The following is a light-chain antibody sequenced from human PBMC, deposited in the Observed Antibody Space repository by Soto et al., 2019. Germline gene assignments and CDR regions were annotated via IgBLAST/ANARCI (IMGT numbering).Light chain of an antibody. V-gene: IGKV3D-20*02. CDR2: GAS. CDR3: QQRSDWPWT. CDR1: QSVTSIY. Sequence: ETVLTQSPATLTLSPGERATSSCRASQSVTSIYLAWYQQKPGQAPRLLIYGASSRATGIPDRFSGSGSGTDFTLTISSLEPEDFAVYYCQQRSDWPWTFGQGTKVDIK. J-gene: IGKJ1*01.